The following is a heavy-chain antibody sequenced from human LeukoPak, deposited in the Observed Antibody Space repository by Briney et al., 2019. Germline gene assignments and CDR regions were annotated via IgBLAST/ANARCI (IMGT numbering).Heavy chain of an antibody. V-gene: IGHV3-66*01. CDR2: IYSGGST. D-gene: IGHD6-13*01. CDR1: GFTVSSNY. J-gene: IGHJ4*02. Sequence: GGSLRLSCAASGFTVSSNYMSWVRQAPGKGLEWVSVIYSGGSTYYADSVRGRFTISRDNSKNTLYLQMNSLRAEDTAVYYCARDTSSSVNNYFDYWGQGTLVTVSS. CDR3: ARDTSSSVNNYFDY.